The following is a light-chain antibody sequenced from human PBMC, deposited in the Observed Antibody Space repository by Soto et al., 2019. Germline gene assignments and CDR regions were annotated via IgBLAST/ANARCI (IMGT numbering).Light chain of an antibody. CDR2: STS. J-gene: IGKJ2*01. CDR1: QSVSSTY. V-gene: IGKV3-20*01. CDR3: QQYRGSPRYT. Sequence: EIVLTQSPGTLSLSPGERATLSCRASQSVSSTYLAWYQQRPGQAPRLLIYSTSSRATGIPDRFSGSGSGTDFTLTISRLEPEDFAVYYCQQYRGSPRYTFGQGTKLEIK.